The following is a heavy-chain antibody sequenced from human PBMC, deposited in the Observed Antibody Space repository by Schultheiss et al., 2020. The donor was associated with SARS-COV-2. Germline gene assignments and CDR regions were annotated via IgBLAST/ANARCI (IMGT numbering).Heavy chain of an antibody. J-gene: IGHJ3*02. CDR3: ARSPFYCSSTSCYAFDI. CDR1: GFTFSSHS. Sequence: GGSLRLSCAASGFTFSSHSINWIRQAPGKGLEWISYISFGSTNIFYADSVKGRFTISRDNAKNSLYLQMNSLRAEDTAVYYCARSPFYCSSTSCYAFDIWGQGTMVTVSS. V-gene: IGHV3-21*05. D-gene: IGHD2-2*01. CDR2: ISFGSTNI.